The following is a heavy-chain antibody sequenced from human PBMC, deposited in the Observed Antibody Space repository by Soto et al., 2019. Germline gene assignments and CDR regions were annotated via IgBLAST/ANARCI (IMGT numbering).Heavy chain of an antibody. D-gene: IGHD5-12*01. CDR2: INSDGTKT. CDR3: ATVATNSYNWLDP. J-gene: IGHJ5*02. V-gene: IGHV3-74*01. Sequence: EVQLVESGGTLVQPGGSLRLSCAASGFTFNTYWMHWVRQAPGKGLVWVSRINSDGTKTTYADSVKGRFTISRGNAKNTVYLQMNSLRAEDTAMYYCATVATNSYNWLDPWGQGTLVTVSS. CDR1: GFTFNTYW.